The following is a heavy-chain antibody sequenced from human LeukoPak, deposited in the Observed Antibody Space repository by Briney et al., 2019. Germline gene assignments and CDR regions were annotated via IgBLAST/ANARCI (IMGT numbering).Heavy chain of an antibody. Sequence: ASVKVSCKASGGTFSSYAISWVRQAPGQGLEWMGGIIPIFGTAKYAQKFQGRVTITADESTSTAYMELSSLRSEDTAVYDSAKGGGRYNWNDEDYYYGMDVWGQGTTVTVSS. CDR2: IIPIFGTA. V-gene: IGHV1-69*13. CDR1: GGTFSSYA. CDR3: AKGGGRYNWNDEDYYYGMDV. D-gene: IGHD1-1*01. J-gene: IGHJ6*02.